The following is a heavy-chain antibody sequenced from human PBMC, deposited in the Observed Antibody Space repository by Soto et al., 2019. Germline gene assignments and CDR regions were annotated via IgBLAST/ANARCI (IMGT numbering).Heavy chain of an antibody. CDR2: IYYSGST. CDR1: GGSISSYS. J-gene: IGHJ3*02. CDR3: SSKFGELLADAFDI. Sequence: SETLSLTCTVSGGSISSYSWSWIRQPPGKGLEWIGYIYYSGSTNYNPSLKSRVTISVDTSKNQFSLKLSSVTAADTAVYYCSSKFGELLADAFDIRGQGTTVTVSS. D-gene: IGHD3-10*01. V-gene: IGHV4-59*01.